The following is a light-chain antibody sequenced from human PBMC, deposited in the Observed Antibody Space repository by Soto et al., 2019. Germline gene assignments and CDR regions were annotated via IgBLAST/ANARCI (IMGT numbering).Light chain of an antibody. Sequence: PGERATLSCRASQSVSSTYLAWYQQQPGQAPRLLMSGTSNRATGTPDRFSGSGSGTDFTLTISRLEPEDFAVYYCQQFSSYPLTFGGGTKVDIK. CDR2: GTS. J-gene: IGKJ4*01. CDR3: QQFSSYPLT. CDR1: QSVSSTY. V-gene: IGKV3-20*01.